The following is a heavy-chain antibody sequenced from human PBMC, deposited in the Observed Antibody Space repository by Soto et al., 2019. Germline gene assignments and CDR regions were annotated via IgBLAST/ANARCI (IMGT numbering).Heavy chain of an antibody. CDR2: IYSGGST. CDR3: AAYSPKGY. Sequence: EEQLVESGGDLVQPGGSLRLSCAASGFTVSNNYMSWVRQAPGKGLEWVSLIYSGGSTYYAASVKGRFTISRDSSKNTLYLQMNSLRAEEPAMYYCAAYSPKGYWGQGTLVTVSS. D-gene: IGHD3-16*01. J-gene: IGHJ4*02. V-gene: IGHV3-66*01. CDR1: GFTVSNNY.